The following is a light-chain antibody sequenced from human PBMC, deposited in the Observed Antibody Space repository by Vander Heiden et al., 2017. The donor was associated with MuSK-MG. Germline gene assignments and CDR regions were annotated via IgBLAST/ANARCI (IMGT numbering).Light chain of an antibody. CDR2: WAA. Sequence: DIVMTQSPDSLAVSLGERATINCKSSQSVLYSSNNKNFLAWYQQKPGQPPKLLIYWAATRDSGVPDRFSGSGSGTDFTLTISSLQAEDVAVYYCQQYYCSLAWTFGQGTKVEIK. J-gene: IGKJ1*01. V-gene: IGKV4-1*01. CDR1: QSVLYSSNNKNF. CDR3: QQYYCSLAWT.